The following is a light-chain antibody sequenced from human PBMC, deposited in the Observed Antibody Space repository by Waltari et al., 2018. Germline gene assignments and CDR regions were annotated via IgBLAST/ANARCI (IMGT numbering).Light chain of an antibody. CDR2: DTS. CDR1: TGAITSSHY. Sequence: QAVVTQEPSLTVSPGGTVTLTCGSSTGAITSSHYPYWFQQKPGQAPRTLIYDTSNKHSWTPTRFSGSLLGGKAALTLSGAQPEDEAEYYCLLFYSGAEVFGGGTQLTVL. V-gene: IGLV7-46*01. CDR3: LLFYSGAEV. J-gene: IGLJ2*01.